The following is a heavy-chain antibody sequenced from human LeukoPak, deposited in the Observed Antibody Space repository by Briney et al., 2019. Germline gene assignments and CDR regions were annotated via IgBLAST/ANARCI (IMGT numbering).Heavy chain of an antibody. J-gene: IGHJ6*03. V-gene: IGHV4-34*01. CDR3: AREHCSGGSCYSIYYYYYMDV. CDR1: GGSFSGYY. Sequence: PSETLSLTCAVYGGSFSGYYWSWLRQPPGKGLEWIGEINHSGSTNYNPSLKSRVTISVDTSKNQFSLKLSSVTAADTAVYYCAREHCSGGSCYSIYYYYYMDVWGKGTTVTVSS. D-gene: IGHD2-15*01. CDR2: INHSGST.